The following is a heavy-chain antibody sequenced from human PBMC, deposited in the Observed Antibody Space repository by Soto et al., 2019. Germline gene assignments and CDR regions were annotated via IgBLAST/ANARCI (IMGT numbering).Heavy chain of an antibody. CDR2: ISYDGGNE. Sequence: QVQLVESGGGVVQPGRSLRLSCAASRFSFSTYAIHWVRQAPGKGLEWVAGISYDGGNEYYADSVKGRFTISRDNSKSPLYLKMNSLGPDDTSVYYCARDRSGSHEIGDSLDIWGRGTMVTVSS. CDR3: ARDRSGSHEIGDSLDI. V-gene: IGHV3-30-3*01. D-gene: IGHD1-26*01. CDR1: RFSFSTYA. J-gene: IGHJ3*02.